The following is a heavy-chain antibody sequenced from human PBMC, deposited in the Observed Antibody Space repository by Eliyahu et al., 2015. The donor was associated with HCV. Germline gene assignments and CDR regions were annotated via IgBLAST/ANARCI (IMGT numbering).Heavy chain of an antibody. CDR3: ARGHRQAVTYYYYFGMDV. CDR1: GGPFXXYA. Sequence: QVQLVQSGAEVKKPGSSVKVSCKASGGPFXXYAXNWVRQAPGQGLEWMGGIIPIFGTANHAQNFQGRVTITADKSTSTAYMEVSSLRFEDTAVYYCARGHRQAVTYYYYFGMDVWGQGTTVTVSS. J-gene: IGHJ6*02. CDR2: IIPIFGTA. V-gene: IGHV1-69*06. D-gene: IGHD4-17*01.